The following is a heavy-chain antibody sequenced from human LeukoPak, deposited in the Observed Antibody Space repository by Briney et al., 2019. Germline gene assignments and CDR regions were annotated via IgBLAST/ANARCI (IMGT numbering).Heavy chain of an antibody. CDR2: INPNSGGT. CDR3: ARVEYSGSYYYPY. Sequence: ASVEVSCKASGYTFTGYYMHWVRQAPGQGLEWMGRINPNSGGTNYAQKFQGRVTMTRDTSISTAYMELSRLRSDDTAVYYCARVEYSGSYYYPYWGQGTLVTVSS. CDR1: GYTFTGYY. D-gene: IGHD1-26*01. V-gene: IGHV1-2*06. J-gene: IGHJ4*02.